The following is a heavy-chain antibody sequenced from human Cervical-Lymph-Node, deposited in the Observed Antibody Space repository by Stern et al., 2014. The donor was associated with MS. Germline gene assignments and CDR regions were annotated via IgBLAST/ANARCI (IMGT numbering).Heavy chain of an antibody. V-gene: IGHV3-64D*06. CDR1: GFTFITYD. Sequence: EVQLVESGGNLVQPGGSLRLSCSASGFTFITYDMHWVRQAPGKGLQYVSSISGNGGNTKYADSVKDRFTISRDNSKNTLYLQLTSLRPEDTAVYYCVNLGVWFQPQPSWGQGTLVTVSS. D-gene: IGHD2-21*01. CDR3: VNLGVWFQPQPS. J-gene: IGHJ4*02. CDR2: ISGNGGNT.